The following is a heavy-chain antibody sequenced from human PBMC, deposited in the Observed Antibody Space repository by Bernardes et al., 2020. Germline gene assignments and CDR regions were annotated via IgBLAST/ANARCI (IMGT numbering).Heavy chain of an antibody. Sequence: ETVPLTCTVSGCSLSSYYWSWIRQPPGKGLEWIGYIYYSGSNNYNPSLKSRVTISVDTSKNQFPLKLSSVTAADTAVYYCARASQIGSGWARHFDYWGQGTLVTVSS. V-gene: IGHV4-59*01. J-gene: IGHJ4*02. CDR1: GCSLSSYY. D-gene: IGHD6-19*01. CDR3: ARASQIGSGWARHFDY. CDR2: IYYSGSN.